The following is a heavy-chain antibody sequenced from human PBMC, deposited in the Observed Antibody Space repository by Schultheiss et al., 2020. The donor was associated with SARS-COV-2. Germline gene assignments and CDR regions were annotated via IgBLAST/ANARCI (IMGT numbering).Heavy chain of an antibody. CDR2: ISSSGSTI. CDR3: TTDGGYYDSSGPSDY. J-gene: IGHJ4*02. V-gene: IGHV3-23*01. D-gene: IGHD3-22*01. CDR1: GFTFSSYA. Sequence: GESLKISCAASGFTFSSYAMSWVRQAPGKGLEWVSYISSSGSTIYYADSVKGRFTISRDNSKNTLYLQMNSLKTEDTAVYYCTTDGGYYDSSGPSDYWGQGTLVTVSS.